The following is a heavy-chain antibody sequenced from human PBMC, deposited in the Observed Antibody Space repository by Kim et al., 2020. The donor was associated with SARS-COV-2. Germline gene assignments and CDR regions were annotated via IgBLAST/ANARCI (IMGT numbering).Heavy chain of an antibody. J-gene: IGHJ4*02. CDR3: ARSTVPYDY. CDR1: GFTFSSYE. D-gene: IGHD4-17*01. V-gene: IGHV3-48*03. Sequence: GGSLRLSCAASGFTFSSYEMNWVRQAPGKGLEWVSYISSSVITIYYADSVKGRFTISRDNAKNSLYLQMNSLRAEDTAVYYCARSTVPYDYLGRGTLVTV. CDR2: ISSSVITI.